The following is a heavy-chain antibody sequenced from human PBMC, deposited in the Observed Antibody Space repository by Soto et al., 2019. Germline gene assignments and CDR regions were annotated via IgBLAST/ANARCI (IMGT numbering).Heavy chain of an antibody. CDR3: AKDVGYDFWSGYYGSWFDP. CDR1: GFTFSSYA. Sequence: GGSLRLSCAASGFTFSSYAMSWVRQAPGKGLEWVSAISGSGGSTYYADSVKGRFTISRDNSKNTLYLQMNSLRAEDTAVYYCAKDVGYDFWSGYYGSWFDPWGQGTLVTVSS. V-gene: IGHV3-23*01. D-gene: IGHD3-3*01. J-gene: IGHJ5*02. CDR2: ISGSGGST.